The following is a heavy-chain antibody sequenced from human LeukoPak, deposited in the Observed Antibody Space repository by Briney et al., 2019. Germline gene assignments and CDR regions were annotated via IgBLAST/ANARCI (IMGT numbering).Heavy chain of an antibody. CDR2: INHSGST. CDR1: GGSFSGYY. CDR3: ARSYSSSWIDY. J-gene: IGHJ4*02. D-gene: IGHD6-13*01. V-gene: IGHV4-34*01. Sequence: SETLSLTCAVYGGSFSGYYWSWIRQPPGKGLEWIGEINHSGSTNYNPSLKSRVPISVDTSKNQFSLKLSTVTAADTAVYYCARSYSSSWIDYWGQGTLVTVSS.